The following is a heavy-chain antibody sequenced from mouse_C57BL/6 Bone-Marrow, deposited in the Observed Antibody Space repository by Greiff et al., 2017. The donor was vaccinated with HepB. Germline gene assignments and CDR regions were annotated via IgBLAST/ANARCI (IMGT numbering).Heavy chain of an antibody. CDR3: ARIWPHYYGSSLYYFDY. D-gene: IGHD1-1*01. CDR1: GFSLSTFGMG. CDR2: IWWDDDK. J-gene: IGHJ2*01. Sequence: QVTLKVSGPGILQPSQTLSLTCSFSGFSLSTFGMGVGWIRQPSGKGLEWLAHIWWDDDKYYNPALKSRLTISKDTSNNQVFLKIANVDTADTATYYCARIWPHYYGSSLYYFDYWGQGTTLTVSS. V-gene: IGHV8-8*01.